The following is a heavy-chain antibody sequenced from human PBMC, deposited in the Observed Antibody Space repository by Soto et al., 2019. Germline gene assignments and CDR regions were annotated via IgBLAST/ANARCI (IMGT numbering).Heavy chain of an antibody. CDR2: IGAYNGNT. V-gene: IGHV1-18*04. CDR1: GYTFTSYG. Sequence: ASVKVSCKASGYTFTSYGISWVRQAPGQGLEWMGWIGAYNGNTNYAQKLQGRVTMTTDTSTSTAYMELRSLRSDDTAVYYCARIIRYYDFWKAGMDVWGQGTTVTVSS. J-gene: IGHJ6*02. CDR3: ARIIRYYDFWKAGMDV. D-gene: IGHD3-3*01.